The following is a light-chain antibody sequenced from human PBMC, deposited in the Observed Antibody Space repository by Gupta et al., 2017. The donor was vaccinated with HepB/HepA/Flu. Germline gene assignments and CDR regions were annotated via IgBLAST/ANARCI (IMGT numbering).Light chain of an antibody. CDR1: SSNIGAGYD. Sequence: QSVLTQPPSVSGAPAQRVTISCTGSSSNIGAGYDVHWYQQLPGTAPKLLIEGNSNRPSGVPDRFSGYKAGTSASPEITGLQAEDEADDYCQSSGSSLRGAVFGGGTKLTVL. CDR3: QSSGSSLRGAV. J-gene: IGLJ3*02. V-gene: IGLV1-40*01. CDR2: GNS.